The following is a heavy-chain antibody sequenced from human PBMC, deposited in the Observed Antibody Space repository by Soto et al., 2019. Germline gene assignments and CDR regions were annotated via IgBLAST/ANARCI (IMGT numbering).Heavy chain of an antibody. Sequence: QVQLVQSGAEVTKPGASVKVSCKASGYTFTTYDINWVRQATGQGLEWLGWMSPNSGATGYAQKFQGRVTMTRDTSISTAYMELSNRRSEDTAMYGWARGVDAGVDVWGQGTTVTVSS. V-gene: IGHV1-8*01. D-gene: IGHD1-1*01. J-gene: IGHJ6*02. CDR3: ARGVDAGVDV. CDR2: MSPNSGAT. CDR1: GYTFTTYD.